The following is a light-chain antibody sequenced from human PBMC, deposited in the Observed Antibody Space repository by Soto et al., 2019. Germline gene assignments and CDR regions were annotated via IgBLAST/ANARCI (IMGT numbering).Light chain of an antibody. Sequence: EIVLTKSPATLSLSPGERATLSCRASQSVSSYLAWYQQKRGQAPRLLIYDASNRATGIPARFSGSGSGTDFTLTISSLEPEDFAVYYCQQRSNWPPFTFGPGTKVDIK. V-gene: IGKV3-11*01. CDR3: QQRSNWPPFT. CDR1: QSVSSY. J-gene: IGKJ3*01. CDR2: DAS.